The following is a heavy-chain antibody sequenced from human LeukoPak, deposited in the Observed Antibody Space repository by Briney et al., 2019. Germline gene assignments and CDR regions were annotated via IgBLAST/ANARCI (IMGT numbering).Heavy chain of an antibody. V-gene: IGHV1-24*01. CDR3: ATIEQWMVGYLQH. CDR1: GNTLTELS. D-gene: IGHD6-19*01. J-gene: IGHJ1*01. Sequence: KLSSKVPGNTLTELSIHWGGQPPRKKNEWMGGFDPEDGETIYAQKFQGRVTMTEDTSTDTAYMELSSLRSEDTAVYYCATIEQWMVGYLQHWGQGTLVTVSS. CDR2: FDPEDGET.